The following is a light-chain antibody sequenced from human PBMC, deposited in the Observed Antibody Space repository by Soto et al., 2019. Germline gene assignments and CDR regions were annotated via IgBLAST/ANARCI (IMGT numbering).Light chain of an antibody. V-gene: IGKV1-39*01. CDR3: QHYYNYPRT. CDR2: AAS. CDR1: QSISSY. Sequence: DIQMTQSPSSLSASVVDRVTITCRASQSISSYLNWYQQKPGKAPKLLIYAASSLQSGVPSRFSGSGSGTDFTLTISWLQSEDFATYYCQHYYNYPRTFGQGTKVDIK. J-gene: IGKJ1*01.